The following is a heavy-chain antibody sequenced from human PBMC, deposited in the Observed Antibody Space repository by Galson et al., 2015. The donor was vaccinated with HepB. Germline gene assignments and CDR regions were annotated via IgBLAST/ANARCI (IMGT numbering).Heavy chain of an antibody. CDR1: GGTFSSYA. CDR3: ARDGGAYSSSFGY. CDR2: IIPILGIA. V-gene: IGHV1-69*04. D-gene: IGHD6-13*01. Sequence: SVKVSCKASGGTFSSYAISWVRQAPGQGLEWMGRIIPILGIANYAQKFQGRVTITADKSTSTAYMELSSLRSEDTAVYYCARDGGAYSSSFGYWGQGTLVTVSS. J-gene: IGHJ4*02.